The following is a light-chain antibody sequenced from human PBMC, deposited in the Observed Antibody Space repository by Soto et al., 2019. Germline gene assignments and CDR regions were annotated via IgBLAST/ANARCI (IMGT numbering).Light chain of an antibody. J-gene: IGKJ4*01. CDR3: QQCRNWPLT. CDR2: DAS. CDR1: KNVYKN. V-gene: IGKV3-15*01. Sequence: EIVLTQSPATLSVSPGEGATLSCKASKNVYKNLAWYQQRPGQPPRLLIYDASTRATGISARFSGSGYGTEFTLTISSLQSEDFAVYICQQCRNWPLTFGGWNKVEIK.